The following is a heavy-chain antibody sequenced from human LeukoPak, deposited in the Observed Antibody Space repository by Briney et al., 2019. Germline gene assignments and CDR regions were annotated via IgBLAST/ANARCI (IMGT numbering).Heavy chain of an antibody. V-gene: IGHV4-39*01. D-gene: IGHD6-19*01. CDR3: ARRTAVALGVGFDP. CDR2: IYYSGST. Sequence: SETLSLTCPVSGGSISSSSYYWGWIRQPPGKGLKWIGSIYYSGSTYYNPSLKSRVTISVDTSKNQFSLKLSSVTAADTAVYYCARRTAVALGVGFDPWGQGTLVTVSS. J-gene: IGHJ5*02. CDR1: GGSISSSSYY.